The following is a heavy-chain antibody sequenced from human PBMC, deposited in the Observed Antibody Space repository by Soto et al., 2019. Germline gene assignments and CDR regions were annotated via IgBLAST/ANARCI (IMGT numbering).Heavy chain of an antibody. V-gene: IGHV4-34*01. J-gene: IGHJ6*02. CDR1: GGSFSGYY. D-gene: IGHD3-3*01. CDR2: INHSGST. Sequence: PSETLSLTCAVSGGSFSGYYWSWIRQPPGKGLEWIGEINHSGSTNYNPSLKSRGTISVDTSKNQFSLKLSSVTAADTAVYYCARGRREPERITISGQYYHYGMDVWGQGTTVTVAS. CDR3: ARGRREPERITISGQYYHYGMDV.